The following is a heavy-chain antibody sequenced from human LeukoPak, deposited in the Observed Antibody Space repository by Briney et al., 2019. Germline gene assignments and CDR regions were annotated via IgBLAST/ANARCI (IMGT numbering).Heavy chain of an antibody. Sequence: GESLKISGKGSGYSFTSHWIGWVRQMPGTGLEWMGIIYPGDSDTRYGPSFQGQVTISADRSISTAYLQWSSLKASDTAVYYCVTRHYGSGSFYFNYWGQGTLVSVSS. J-gene: IGHJ4*02. V-gene: IGHV5-51*01. CDR2: IYPGDSDT. D-gene: IGHD3-10*01. CDR3: VTRHYGSGSFYFNY. CDR1: GYSFTSHW.